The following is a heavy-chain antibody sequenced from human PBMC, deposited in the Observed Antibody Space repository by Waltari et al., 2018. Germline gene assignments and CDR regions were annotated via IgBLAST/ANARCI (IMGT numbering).Heavy chain of an antibody. D-gene: IGHD6-13*01. V-gene: IGHV1-69*04. CDR1: GGTFSSYA. CDR3: ARDKQQLVPPGNAFDI. Sequence: QVQLVQSGAEVKKPGSSVKVSCKASGGTFSSYAISWVRQATGQGLEWMGGIIPILGIANYAQKFQGRVTITADESTSTAYMELSSLRSEDTAVYYCARDKQQLVPPGNAFDIWGQGTMVTVSS. J-gene: IGHJ3*02. CDR2: IIPILGIA.